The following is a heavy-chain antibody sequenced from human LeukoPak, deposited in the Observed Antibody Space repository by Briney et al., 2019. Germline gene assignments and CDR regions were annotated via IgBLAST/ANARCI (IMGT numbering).Heavy chain of an antibody. CDR1: GYTFTGYY. CDR2: INPNTGGT. J-gene: IGHJ4*02. CDR3: ARHDYQSSSNYGPMFYFDY. Sequence: ASVKVSCKASGYTFTGYYMHWVRQAPGQGLEWMGWINPNTGGTSYAQRFQGRVTMTRDTSITTAYIELSRLRSDDTAVYYCARHDYQSSSNYGPMFYFDYWGPGTLVTVSS. D-gene: IGHD3-22*01. V-gene: IGHV1-2*02.